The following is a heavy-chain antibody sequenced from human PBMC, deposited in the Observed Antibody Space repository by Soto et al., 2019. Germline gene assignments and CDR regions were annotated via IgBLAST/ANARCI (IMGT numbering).Heavy chain of an antibody. V-gene: IGHV3-21*01. D-gene: IGHD6-19*01. J-gene: IGHJ4*02. CDR3: ARDRPWAGFDY. CDR1: GFTFSRHF. CDR2: ITTSGDYK. Sequence: PGGSLRLSCTASGFTFSRHFMNWVRQAPGKGLEWVSSITTSGDYKYYANSVEGRFTISRDNAKNSLFLQMNSLRVEDTAVYYCARDRPWAGFDYWGQGTLVTVSS.